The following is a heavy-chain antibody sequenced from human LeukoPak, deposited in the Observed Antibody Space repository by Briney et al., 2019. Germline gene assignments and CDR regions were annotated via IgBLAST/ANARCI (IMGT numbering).Heavy chain of an antibody. V-gene: IGHV3-30*02. CDR3: AKDRYCSSTSCYGVGAFDI. D-gene: IGHD2-2*01. CDR2: IRYDGSNK. Sequence: GGSLRLSCAASGFTFNSYSMHWVRQAPGKGLEWVAFIRYDGSNKYYADSVKGRFTISRDNSKNTLYLQMNSLRAEDTAVYYCAKDRYCSSTSCYGVGAFDIWGQGTMVTVSS. CDR1: GFTFNSYS. J-gene: IGHJ3*02.